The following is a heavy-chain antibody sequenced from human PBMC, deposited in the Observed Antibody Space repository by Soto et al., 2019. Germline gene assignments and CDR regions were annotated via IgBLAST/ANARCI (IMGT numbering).Heavy chain of an antibody. V-gene: IGHV3-30-3*01. Sequence: GGPLRLSSAAAGCTFSSYAIRWVRQAPGKGLEWVAVISYDGSNKYYADSVKGRFTISRDNSKNTLYLQMNSLRAEDTAVYYCARDPLWGTAMVLWYFDLWGRGTLVTVSS. CDR3: ARDPLWGTAMVLWYFDL. D-gene: IGHD5-18*01. CDR1: GCTFSSYA. J-gene: IGHJ2*01. CDR2: ISYDGSNK.